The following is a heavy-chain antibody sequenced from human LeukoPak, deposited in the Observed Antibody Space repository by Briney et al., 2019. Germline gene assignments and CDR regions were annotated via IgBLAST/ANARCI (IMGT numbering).Heavy chain of an antibody. V-gene: IGHV3-23*01. CDR3: ARDTTAVAGTIY. CDR2: ISGSGGST. J-gene: IGHJ4*02. D-gene: IGHD6-19*01. CDR1: GFTFSSYG. Sequence: PGGSLRLSCAASGFTFSSYGMSWVRQAPGKGLEWVSAISGSGGSTYYADSVKGRFTISRDNSKNTLYLQMNSLRAEDTAVYYCARDTTAVAGTIYWGQGTLVTVSS.